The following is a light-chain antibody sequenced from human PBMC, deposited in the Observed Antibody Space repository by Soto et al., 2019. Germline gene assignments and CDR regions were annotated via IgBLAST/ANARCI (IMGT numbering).Light chain of an antibody. J-gene: IGLJ2*01. CDR2: EVS. Sequence: QSALTQPASVSGSPGQSITISCTGTSSDVGGYNYVSWYQQHPGKAPKLMIYEVSNRPSGVSNRFSGSKSGNTASLTISGLQAEDEADYYCSSYTSSSTLYVVFGGGTKVTVL. CDR3: SSYTSSSTLYVV. CDR1: SSDVGGYNY. V-gene: IGLV2-14*01.